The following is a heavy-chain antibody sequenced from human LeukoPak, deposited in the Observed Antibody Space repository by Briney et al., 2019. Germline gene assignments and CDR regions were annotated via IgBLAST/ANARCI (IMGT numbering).Heavy chain of an antibody. V-gene: IGHV3-33*01. CDR2: IWYDGSNK. CDR1: GFTFSSYG. Sequence: PGGSLRLSCAASGFTFSSYGMHWVRQAPGKGLEWVAVIWYDGSNKYYADSVKGRFTISRDNSKNTLYLQMNSLRAEDTAVYYCARGGERTGDAFDIWGQGTMVAVSS. D-gene: IGHD1-14*01. J-gene: IGHJ3*02. CDR3: ARGGERTGDAFDI.